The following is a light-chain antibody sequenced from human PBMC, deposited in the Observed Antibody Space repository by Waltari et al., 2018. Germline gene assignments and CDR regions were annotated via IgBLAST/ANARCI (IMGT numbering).Light chain of an antibody. V-gene: IGKV3-20*01. CDR2: GAS. Sequence: ERVLTQSPGTLSLSPGERVTLSCRARQSVSRALAWYQQKPGQAPRLLLYGASTRATGIPDRFSGGGSGTDFSLTISRLEPEDFAVYYCQHYVRLPVTFGQGTKVEIK. CDR3: QHYVRLPVT. J-gene: IGKJ1*01. CDR1: QSVSRA.